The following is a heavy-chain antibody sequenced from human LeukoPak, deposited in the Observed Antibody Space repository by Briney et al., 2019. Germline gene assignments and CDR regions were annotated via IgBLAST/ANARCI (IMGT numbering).Heavy chain of an antibody. V-gene: IGHV1-8*01. J-gene: IGHJ5*02. CDR2: MNPNSGNT. CDR3: ARGLPGYYDYVWGSYRYNWFDP. D-gene: IGHD3-16*02. Sequence: ASVTVSCKASGYTFTSYDIDWVRPAAGQGLAWMGWMNPNSGNTGYAQKFQGRGTITRNTSISTAYMELSSLRSEDTAVYYCARGLPGYYDYVWGSYRYNWFDPWGQGTLVTVSS. CDR1: GYTFTSYD.